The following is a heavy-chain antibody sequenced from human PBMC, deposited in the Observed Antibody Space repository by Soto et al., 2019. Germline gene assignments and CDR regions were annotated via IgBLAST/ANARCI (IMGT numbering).Heavy chain of an antibody. D-gene: IGHD1-26*01. V-gene: IGHV3-30-3*01. Sequence: PGGSLRLSCAASGFTFSSYAMHWVRQAPGKGLEWVAVISYDGSNKYYADSVKGRFTISRDNSKNTLYLQMNSLRAEDTAVYYCARDLSGSFLGDFGYWGQGTLVTVSS. CDR2: ISYDGSNK. J-gene: IGHJ4*02. CDR1: GFTFSSYA. CDR3: ARDLSGSFLGDFGY.